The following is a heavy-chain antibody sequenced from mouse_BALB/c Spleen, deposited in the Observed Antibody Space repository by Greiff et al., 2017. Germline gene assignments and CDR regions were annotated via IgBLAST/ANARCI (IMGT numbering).Heavy chain of an antibody. Sequence: EVQRVESGGGLVQPGGSLRLSCATSRFTFTDYYMSWVRQPPGKALEWLGFIRNKANGYTTEYSASVKGRFTISRDNSQSILYLQMNTLRAEDSATYYCARDSPFYYGYAMDYWGQGTSVTVSS. V-gene: IGHV7-3*02. D-gene: IGHD1-1*01. CDR3: ARDSPFYYGYAMDY. CDR1: RFTFTDYY. CDR2: IRNKANGYTT. J-gene: IGHJ4*01.